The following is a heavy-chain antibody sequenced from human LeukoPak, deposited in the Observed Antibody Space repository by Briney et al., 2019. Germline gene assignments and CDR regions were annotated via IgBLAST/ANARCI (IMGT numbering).Heavy chain of an antibody. CDR1: EFIFSSYG. Sequence: GGSLRLSCEASEFIFSSYGMHWVRQAPGKGLEWVAAIWDDGSEKYYGDSVRGRFTISRDNSKNTLYLQMDSLRAEDTAVYYCARDAANHLSWFDLWGQGTLVTV. CDR3: ARDAANHLSWFDL. D-gene: IGHD6-13*01. J-gene: IGHJ5*02. V-gene: IGHV3-33*01. CDR2: IWDDGSEK.